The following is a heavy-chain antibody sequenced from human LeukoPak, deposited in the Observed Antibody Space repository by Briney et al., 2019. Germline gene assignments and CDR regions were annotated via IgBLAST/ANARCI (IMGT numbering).Heavy chain of an antibody. CDR2: IYYSGAT. CDR3: ARHIGCSSTSCYVVAGRYNWFDP. Sequence: SEALSLTCAVSGGSINSGGYSWSWIRQPPGKGLEWIGYIYYSGATYYNPSLKNRLTISVDTSKNQFSPTLSSVTAADTAVYYCARHIGCSSTSCYVVAGRYNWFDPWGQGTLVTVSS. D-gene: IGHD2-2*01. CDR1: GGSINSGGYS. J-gene: IGHJ5*02. V-gene: IGHV4-30-4*07.